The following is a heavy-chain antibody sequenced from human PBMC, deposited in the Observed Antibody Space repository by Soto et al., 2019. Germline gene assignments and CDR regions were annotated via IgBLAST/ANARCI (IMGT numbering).Heavy chain of an antibody. J-gene: IGHJ4*02. D-gene: IGHD3-16*01. V-gene: IGHV3-33*01. CDR1: GFTFSSYG. CDR2: IWYDGSNK. CDR3: ARRIITFGGVGVESDY. Sequence: QVQLVESGGGVVQPGRSLRLSCAASGFTFSSYGMHWVRQAPGKGLEWVAVIWYDGSNKYYADSVKGRFTISRDNSKNTLYLQMNSLRAEDTAVYYCARRIITFGGVGVESDYLGQGTLVTVSS.